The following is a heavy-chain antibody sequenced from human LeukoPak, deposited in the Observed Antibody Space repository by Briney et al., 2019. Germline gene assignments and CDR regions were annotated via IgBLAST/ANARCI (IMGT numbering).Heavy chain of an antibody. CDR3: ARDRGYCSGGSCYTYYFDY. J-gene: IGHJ4*02. D-gene: IGHD2-15*01. CDR2: ISLSSGTI. CDR1: GFTFSSYS. Sequence: GGSLRLSCAASGFTFSSYSMNWVRQAPGKGLEWGSYISLSSGTIYYADSVKGRFTISRDNAKNSLYLQMNSLRDEDTAVYYCARDRGYCSGGSCYTYYFDYWGQGTLVTVSS. V-gene: IGHV3-48*02.